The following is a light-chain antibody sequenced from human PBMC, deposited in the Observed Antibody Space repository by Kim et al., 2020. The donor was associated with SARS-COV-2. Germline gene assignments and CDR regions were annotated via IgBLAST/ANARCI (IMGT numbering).Light chain of an antibody. CDR2: DAS. CDR3: QQSHSLPFT. J-gene: IGKJ4*01. V-gene: IGKV1-33*01. Sequence: DIQMTQSPSSLSASVGDRVTITCQASQDISDHLNWYQQKPGKAPKLLIYDASILETGVPSGISGSGSGTDFTFTISSLQPENIATYYCQQSHSLPFTFGGGTKVDIK. CDR1: QDISDH.